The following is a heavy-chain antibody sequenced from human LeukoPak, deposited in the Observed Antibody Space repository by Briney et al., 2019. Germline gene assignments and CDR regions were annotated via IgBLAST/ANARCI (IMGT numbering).Heavy chain of an antibody. CDR3: AKDFFGSGSYYNEGDWFDP. D-gene: IGHD3-10*01. J-gene: IGHJ5*02. CDR1: GFTFSSYA. Sequence: GGSLRLSCAASGFTFSSYAMSWVRQAPGKGLEWVSSISSSGSGTYYADSVKGRFTISRDISKNTLYLQMNSLRAEDTAVYYCAKDFFGSGSYYNEGDWFDPWGQGTLVTVSS. CDR2: ISSSGSGT. V-gene: IGHV3-23*01.